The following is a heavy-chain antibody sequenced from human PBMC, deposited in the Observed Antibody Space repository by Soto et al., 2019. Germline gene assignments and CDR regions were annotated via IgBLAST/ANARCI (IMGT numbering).Heavy chain of an antibody. CDR1: GYTFTSYA. Sequence: QVQLVQSGAEVKKPGASVKVSCKASGYTFTSYAMHWVRQAPGQRLEWMGWINAGNGNTKYSQKFQGRVTITRDTSATTAYRELSSLRSEDTAVYYCARDPGGPDGPGDYWGQGTLFTVSS. V-gene: IGHV1-3*01. CDR2: INAGNGNT. D-gene: IGHD2-15*01. J-gene: IGHJ4*02. CDR3: ARDPGGPDGPGDY.